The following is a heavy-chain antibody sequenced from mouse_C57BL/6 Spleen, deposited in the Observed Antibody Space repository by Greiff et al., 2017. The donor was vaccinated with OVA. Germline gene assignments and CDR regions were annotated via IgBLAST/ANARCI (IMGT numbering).Heavy chain of an antibody. J-gene: IGHJ2*01. CDR1: GYTFTSYW. CDR2: IYPGSGST. V-gene: IGHV1-55*01. D-gene: IGHD4-1*01. CDR3: ARGRELGFDY. Sequence: VQRVESGAELVKPGASVKMSCKASGYTFTSYWITWVKQRPGQGLEWIGDIYPGSGSTNYNEKFKSKATLTVDTSSSTAYMQLSSLTSEDSAVYYCARGRELGFDYWGQGTTLTVSS.